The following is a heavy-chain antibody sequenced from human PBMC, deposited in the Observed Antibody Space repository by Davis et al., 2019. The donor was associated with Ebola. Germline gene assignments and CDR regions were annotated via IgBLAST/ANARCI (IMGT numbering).Heavy chain of an antibody. Sequence: PGGSLRLSCAASGFSFTDHWMHWVRQAPGKGLAWVAVLKHDGSETYYVDSVKGRFTISRDSTSNTLYLQMNGLRAEDTAVYYCARSSYQPDYWGQGTLVTVSS. CDR2: LKHDGSET. V-gene: IGHV3-7*01. CDR3: ARSSYQPDY. CDR1: GFSFTDHW. D-gene: IGHD2-2*01. J-gene: IGHJ4*02.